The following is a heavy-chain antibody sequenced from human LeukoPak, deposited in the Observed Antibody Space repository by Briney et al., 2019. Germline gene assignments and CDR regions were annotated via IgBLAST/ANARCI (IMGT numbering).Heavy chain of an antibody. D-gene: IGHD3-3*01. V-gene: IGHV3-30*03. CDR2: ISNDGSRK. Sequence: GGSLRLSCAPSGFTFSRYGMHWVRQAPGKGLEWVAIISNDGSRKYYAHSVEGRFTISRDNSKNTLYLQMDSLRAEDTAVYYCARDRAWNYFGYWGQGTLVTVSS. CDR3: ARDRAWNYFGY. J-gene: IGHJ4*02. CDR1: GFTFSRYG.